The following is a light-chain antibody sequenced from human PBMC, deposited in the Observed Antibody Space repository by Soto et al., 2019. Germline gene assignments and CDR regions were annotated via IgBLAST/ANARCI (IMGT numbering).Light chain of an antibody. CDR3: QQYSNWPCT. V-gene: IGKV3D-15*01. CDR1: QNVGSK. J-gene: IGKJ2*02. CDR2: GAS. Sequence: EIVMTQSPATLSVSLGESATLSCRASQNVGSKSAWYQQKPGQAPRLLMYGASIRATGIPARFSGSGSGTEFTLTISSLQSEDSAVYHCQQYSNWPCTFGQGTKLEIK.